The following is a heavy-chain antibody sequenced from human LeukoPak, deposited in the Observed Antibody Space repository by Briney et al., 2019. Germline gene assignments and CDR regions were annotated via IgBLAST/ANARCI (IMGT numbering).Heavy chain of an antibody. Sequence: GGSLRLSCAASGFTFSSYGMHWVRQATGKGLEWVAFIRYDGSNKYYADSVKGRFTISRDNSKNTLYLQMNSLRAEDTALYYCAKRGTVHVVDTAMAGGLSFNYWGQGTLVTVSS. D-gene: IGHD5-18*01. CDR1: GFTFSSYG. CDR3: AKRGTVHVVDTAMAGGLSFNY. CDR2: IRYDGSNK. V-gene: IGHV3-30*02. J-gene: IGHJ4*02.